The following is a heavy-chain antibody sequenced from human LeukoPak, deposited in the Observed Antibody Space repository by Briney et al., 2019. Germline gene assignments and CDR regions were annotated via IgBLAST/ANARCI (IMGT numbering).Heavy chain of an antibody. D-gene: IGHD3-16*02. Sequence: PGGSLRPSCAASGFTFSSYSMNWVRQAPGKGLEWVSSISSSSSYIYYADSVKGRFTISRDNAKNSLYLQMNSLRAEDTAVYYCARGGGVITFGGVIVFDYWGQGTLVTVSS. CDR2: ISSSSSYI. J-gene: IGHJ4*02. CDR1: GFTFSSYS. CDR3: ARGGGVITFGGVIVFDY. V-gene: IGHV3-21*01.